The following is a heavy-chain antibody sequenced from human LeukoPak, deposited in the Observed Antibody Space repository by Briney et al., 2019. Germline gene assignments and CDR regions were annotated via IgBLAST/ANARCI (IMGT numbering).Heavy chain of an antibody. CDR3: ARSASFGELPTTFDY. D-gene: IGHD3-10*01. J-gene: IGHJ4*02. V-gene: IGHV1-69*13. CDR1: GGTFSSYA. CDR2: IIPIFGTA. Sequence: SVKVSCKASGGTFSSYAISWVRQAPGQGLEWMGGIIPIFGTANYAQKFQGRVTITADESTSTAYMELSSLRSEDTAVYYCARSASFGELPTTFDYWGQGTLVTVSS.